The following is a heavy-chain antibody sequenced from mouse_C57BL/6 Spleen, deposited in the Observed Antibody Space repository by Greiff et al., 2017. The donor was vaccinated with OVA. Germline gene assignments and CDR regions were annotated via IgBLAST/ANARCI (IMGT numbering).Heavy chain of an antibody. J-gene: IGHJ1*03. CDR2: ISDGGSYT. V-gene: IGHV5-4*01. CDR1: GFTFSSYA. CDR3: AREYSNYVRGYFDV. Sequence: EVKLVESGGGLVKPGGSLKLSCAASGFTFSSYAMSWVRQTPEKRLEWVATISDGGSYTYYPDNVKGRFTISRDNAKNNLYLQMSHLKSEDTAMYYCAREYSNYVRGYFDVWGTGTTVTVAS. D-gene: IGHD2-5*01.